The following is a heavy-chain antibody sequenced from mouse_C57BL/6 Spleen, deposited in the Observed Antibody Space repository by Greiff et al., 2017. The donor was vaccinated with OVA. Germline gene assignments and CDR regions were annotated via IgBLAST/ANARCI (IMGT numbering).Heavy chain of an antibody. CDR3: AREGGYYYGSSYYFDY. CDR1: GYTFTDYY. CDR2: INPYNGGT. V-gene: IGHV1-19*01. J-gene: IGHJ2*01. Sequence: VQLQQSGPVLVKPGASVKMSCKASGYTFTDYYMNWVKQSHGKSLEWIGVINPYNGGTSYNQKFKGKATLTVDKSSSTAYMELNSLTSEDSAVYYCAREGGYYYGSSYYFDYWGQGTTLTVSS. D-gene: IGHD1-1*01.